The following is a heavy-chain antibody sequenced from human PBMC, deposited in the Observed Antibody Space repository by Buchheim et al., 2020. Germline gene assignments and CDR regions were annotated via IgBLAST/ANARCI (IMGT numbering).Heavy chain of an antibody. CDR3: ARVYDVGGWEYFQY. D-gene: IGHD3-22*01. V-gene: IGHV3-7*01. CDR2: IKPDATEK. J-gene: IGHJ1*01. Sequence: DVQLVESGGGLVRPGGSLRLSCAASGFTFGSYWMTWIRQAPGKGPEWVASIKPDATEKYFVDSVKGRFVISRDNARNSMFLDMKSLRPDDSGVYYCARVYDVGGWEYFQYWGQGT. CDR1: GFTFGSYW.